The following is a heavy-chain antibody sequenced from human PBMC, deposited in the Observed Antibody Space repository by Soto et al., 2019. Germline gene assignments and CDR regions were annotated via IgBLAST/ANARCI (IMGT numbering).Heavy chain of an antibody. V-gene: IGHV4-4*02. CDR1: SGSISSSNW. Sequence: SETLSLTCAVSSGSISSSNWWSWVRQPPGKGLEWIGEIYHSGSTNYNPSLKSRVTISVDKSKNQFSLKLSSVTAVDTAVYYCARDLRGAVTVDYWGQGTLVTVSS. J-gene: IGHJ4*02. D-gene: IGHD4-4*01. CDR2: IYHSGST. CDR3: ARDLRGAVTVDY.